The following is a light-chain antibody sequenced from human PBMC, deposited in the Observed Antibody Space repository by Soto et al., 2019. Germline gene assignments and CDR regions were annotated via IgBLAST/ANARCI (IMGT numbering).Light chain of an antibody. CDR3: QQSSSTPWT. Sequence: DIQMTQSPSSLSASVGARVTITCRASQIISTYLHWYQHKPGKAPKLLIFGASSLHSGVPSRFSGSGSWTEFTRTISSLQPEDFATYYCQQSSSTPWTFGPGTKVEVK. CDR1: QIISTY. J-gene: IGKJ1*01. CDR2: GAS. V-gene: IGKV1-39*01.